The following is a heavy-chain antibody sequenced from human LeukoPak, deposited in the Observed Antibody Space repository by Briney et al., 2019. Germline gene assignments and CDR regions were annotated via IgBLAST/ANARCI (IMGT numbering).Heavy chain of an antibody. CDR2: INPSGGST. D-gene: IGHD6-6*01. CDR1: GYTFTSYY. J-gene: IGHJ4*02. CDR3: ARDGPIAARLYYFDY. Sequence: ASVKVSCKASGYTFTSYYMHWVRQAPGQGLEWMGIINPSGGSTSCAQKFQGRVTMTRDTSTSTVYMELSSLRSEDTAVYYCARDGPIAARLYYFDYWGQGTLVTVSS. V-gene: IGHV1-46*01.